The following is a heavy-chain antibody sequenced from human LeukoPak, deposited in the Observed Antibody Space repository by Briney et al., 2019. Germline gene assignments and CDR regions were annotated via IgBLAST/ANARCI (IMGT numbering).Heavy chain of an antibody. CDR2: IIPIFGTT. CDR1: GGTFSSYA. CDR3: ARPYGGAGDY. V-gene: IGHV1-69*13. D-gene: IGHD4-17*01. J-gene: IGHJ4*02. Sequence: SVKVSCKASGGTFSSYAISWVRQDPGQGLEWMGGIIPIFGTTNYAQKFQGRVTITADESTSTAYMELSSLRSEDTAVYYCARPYGGAGDYWGQGTLVTVSS.